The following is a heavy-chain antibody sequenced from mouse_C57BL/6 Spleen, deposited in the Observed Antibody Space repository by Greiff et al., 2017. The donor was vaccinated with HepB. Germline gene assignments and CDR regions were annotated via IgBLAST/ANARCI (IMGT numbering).Heavy chain of an antibody. D-gene: IGHD2-4*01. Sequence: EVQLQESGPGLVKPSQSLSLACSVTGYSITSGYYWNWIRQFPGNKLEWMGYISYDGSNNYNPSLKNRISITRDTSKNQFFLKLNSVTTEDTATYYCARDKGDYERYFDVWGTGTTVTVSS. CDR1: GYSITSGYY. V-gene: IGHV3-6*01. J-gene: IGHJ1*03. CDR3: ARDKGDYERYFDV. CDR2: ISYDGSN.